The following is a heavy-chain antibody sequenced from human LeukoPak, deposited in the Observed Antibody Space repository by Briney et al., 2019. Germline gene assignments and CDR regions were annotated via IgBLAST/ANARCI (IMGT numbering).Heavy chain of an antibody. J-gene: IGHJ3*02. CDR1: GYTFTGYY. D-gene: IGHD3-22*01. CDR2: INPNSGGT. CDR3: ARSYYYDSSGYYFRSFDAFDI. V-gene: IGHV1-2*02. Sequence: ASVKVSCKASGYTFTGYYMHWVRQAPGQGLEWMGWINPNSGGTNYAQKFQGRVTMTRDTSISTAYMELSRLRSDDTAVYYCARSYYYDSSGYYFRSFDAFDIWGQGTMVTVSS.